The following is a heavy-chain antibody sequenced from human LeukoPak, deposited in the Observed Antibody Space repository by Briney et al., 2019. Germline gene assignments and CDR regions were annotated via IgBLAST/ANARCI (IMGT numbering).Heavy chain of an antibody. Sequence: SETLSLTCTVSGASITSCYWSWTRQPPGKGLEWIGYIYSSGAIHYNPSLKSRVNISMDTSKNQFSLNLTSVTAADTAVYHCARQWAFGAPDFWGPGALVAVSS. J-gene: IGHJ4*02. V-gene: IGHV4-59*08. CDR1: GASITSCY. CDR3: ARQWAFGAPDF. CDR2: IYSSGAI. D-gene: IGHD3-16*01.